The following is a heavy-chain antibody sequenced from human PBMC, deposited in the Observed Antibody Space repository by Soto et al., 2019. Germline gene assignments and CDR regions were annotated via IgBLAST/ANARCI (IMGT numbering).Heavy chain of an antibody. J-gene: IGHJ4*02. D-gene: IGHD2-8*02. CDR2: FSASGGTA. CDR1: GFTFSNYA. CDR3: AKEDTTGFSAYYFDF. V-gene: IGHV3-23*01. Sequence: GGSLRLSCAASGFTFSNYAMSWVRQSPGKGLEWVSVFSASGGTANYADSVKGRFILSRDNSKNTLSLQMDSLRAEDSATYYCAKEDTTGFSAYYFDFWGQGTPVTVSS.